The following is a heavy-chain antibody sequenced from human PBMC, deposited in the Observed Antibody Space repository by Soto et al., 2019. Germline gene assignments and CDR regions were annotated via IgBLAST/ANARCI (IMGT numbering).Heavy chain of an antibody. Sequence: ASVKVSCKASGYTFTSYSISWVRQAPGQGLEWMGWISAYNGNTNYAQKLQGRVTMNTDTSTSTAYIELRSLRSDGTAVYYCARGTGDPDAFDIWGQGTMVTVSS. J-gene: IGHJ3*02. V-gene: IGHV1-18*01. CDR3: ARGTGDPDAFDI. D-gene: IGHD7-27*01. CDR2: ISAYNGNT. CDR1: GYTFTSYS.